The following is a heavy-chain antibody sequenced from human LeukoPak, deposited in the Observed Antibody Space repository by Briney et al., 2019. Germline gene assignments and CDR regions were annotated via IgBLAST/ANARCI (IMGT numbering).Heavy chain of an antibody. J-gene: IGHJ4*02. CDR1: GGSISSGGYS. D-gene: IGHD3-16*01. Sequence: PSQTLSLTCAVSGGSISSGGYSWSWIRQPPGKGLEWIGYIYHSGSTYYNPSLKSRVTISVDRSKNQFSLKLSSVTAADTAVYYCARGGTRTAHYFDYWGQGTLVSVSS. CDR2: IYHSGST. V-gene: IGHV4-30-2*01. CDR3: ARGGTRTAHYFDY.